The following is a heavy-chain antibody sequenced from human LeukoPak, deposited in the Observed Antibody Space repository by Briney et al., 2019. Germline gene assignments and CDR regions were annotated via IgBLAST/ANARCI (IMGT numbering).Heavy chain of an antibody. CDR1: GFTFSSYS. V-gene: IGHV3-21*01. J-gene: IGHJ4*02. Sequence: PGGSLRLSCAASGFTFSSYSMNWVRQAPGKGLEWGSSISSSSSYIYYADSVKGRFTISRDNAKNSLYLQMTSLRAEDTAVYYCARWHYDSSGYYLFDYWGQGTLVTVSS. CDR3: ARWHYDSSGYYLFDY. CDR2: ISSSSSYI. D-gene: IGHD3-22*01.